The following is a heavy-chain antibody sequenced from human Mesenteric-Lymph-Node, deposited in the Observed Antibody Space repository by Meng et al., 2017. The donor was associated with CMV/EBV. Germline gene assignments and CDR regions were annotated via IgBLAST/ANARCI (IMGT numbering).Heavy chain of an antibody. CDR3: AKFVGYTYGFDY. Sequence: GESLKISCAASGFTFNTFGIHWVRQAPGKGLEWVSVSYRRDGGTYYAASVKGRFIMSRDNSKNTVYLQMNSLRAEDTAVYYCAKFVGYTYGFDYWGQGTLVTVSS. CDR1: GFTFNTFG. V-gene: IGHV3-NL1*01. CDR2: SYRRDGGT. J-gene: IGHJ4*02. D-gene: IGHD5-18*01.